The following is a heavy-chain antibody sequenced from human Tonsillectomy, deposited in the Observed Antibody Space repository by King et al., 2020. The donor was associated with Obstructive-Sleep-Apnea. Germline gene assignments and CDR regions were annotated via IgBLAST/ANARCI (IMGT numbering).Heavy chain of an antibody. V-gene: IGHV3-33*06. J-gene: IGHJ6*02. CDR3: AKDVYSRDYYDSSGYYYNKAKYYYYGMDV. CDR1: GFTFSSCG. D-gene: IGHD3-22*01. CDR2: IWYDGSNK. Sequence: QLVQSGGGVVQPGRSLRLSCAASGFTFSSCGMHWVRQAPGKGLEWVAVIWYDGSNKYYADSVKGQFTISRDNSKNTLYLQMNSLRAEDTAVYYCAKDVYSRDYYDSSGYYYNKAKYYYYGMDVWGQGTTVTVSS.